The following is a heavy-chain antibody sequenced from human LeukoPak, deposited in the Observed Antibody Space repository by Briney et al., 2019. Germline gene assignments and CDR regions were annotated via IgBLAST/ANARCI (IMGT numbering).Heavy chain of an antibody. V-gene: IGHV3-30*18. CDR2: ISNDGSRK. D-gene: IGHD3-9*01. CDR1: GFTFVSYA. J-gene: IGHJ6*02. Sequence: GGSLRLSCAASGFTFVSYAMSWVRQAPGKGLEWVAIISNDGSRKYYAHSVEGRFTISRDNSKNTLYLQMNSLRAEDTAVYYCAKGDYYDILTGRFYYYYYYGMDVWGQGTTVTVSS. CDR3: AKGDYYDILTGRFYYYYYYGMDV.